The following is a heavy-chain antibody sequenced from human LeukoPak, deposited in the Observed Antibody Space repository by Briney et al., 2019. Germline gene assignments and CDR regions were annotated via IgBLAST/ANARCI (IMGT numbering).Heavy chain of an antibody. CDR1: GYSISSGYY. D-gene: IGHD2-2*01. V-gene: IGHV4-38-2*02. J-gene: IGHJ4*02. CDR3: ARQGGPCSSTSCYGWELLYFDY. CDR2: IYHSGST. Sequence: PSETLSLTCTVSGYSISSGYYWGWIRQPPGKGLEWIGSIYHSGSTYYNPSLKSRVTISVDTSQNQFSLKLISVTAADTAVYYCARQGGPCSSTSCYGWELLYFDYWGQGTLVTVSS.